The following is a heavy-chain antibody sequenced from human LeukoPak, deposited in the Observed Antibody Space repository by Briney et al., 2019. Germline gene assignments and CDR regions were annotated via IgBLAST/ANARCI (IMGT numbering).Heavy chain of an antibody. CDR1: GFTFSSFW. D-gene: IGHD5-12*01. V-gene: IGHV3-7*01. CDR3: ARDRGYDNFDY. J-gene: IGHJ4*02. Sequence: SGGPLRLSCAASGFTFSSFWMSWVRQAPGKGLEWVANIKRDGSDKNYVDSVKGRFSISRDNSKNSLYLQMNSLRAEDTAMYYCARDRGYDNFDYWGQGILVTVSS. CDR2: IKRDGSDK.